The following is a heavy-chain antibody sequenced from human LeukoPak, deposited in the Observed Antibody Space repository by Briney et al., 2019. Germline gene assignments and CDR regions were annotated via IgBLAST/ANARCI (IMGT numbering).Heavy chain of an antibody. CDR1: GYSISSGYY. V-gene: IGHV4-38-2*01. CDR2: IYHSGST. Sequence: SETLSLTCAVSGYSISSGYYWGWIRQPPGKGLEWIGSIYHSGSTYYNPSLKSRVTISVDTSKNQFSLKLSSVTAADTAVYYCAGHYYDSSGYYSKYYFDYWGQGTLVTVSS. D-gene: IGHD3-22*01. J-gene: IGHJ4*02. CDR3: AGHYYDSSGYYSKYYFDY.